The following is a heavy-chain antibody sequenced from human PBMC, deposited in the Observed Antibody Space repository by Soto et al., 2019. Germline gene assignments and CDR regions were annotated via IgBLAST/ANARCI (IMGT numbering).Heavy chain of an antibody. J-gene: IGHJ4*02. CDR3: ARDTLDSITMIVAPSPWDY. CDR1: GYTFTSYG. D-gene: IGHD3-22*01. V-gene: IGHV1-18*01. CDR2: ISAYNGNT. Sequence: QVQLVQSGAEVKKPGASVKVSCKASGYTFTSYGISWVRQAPGQGLEWMGWISAYNGNTNYAQKLQGRVTMTTDTSTSTAYMELRSLRSDDTAVYYCARDTLDSITMIVAPSPWDYWGQGTLVTVSS.